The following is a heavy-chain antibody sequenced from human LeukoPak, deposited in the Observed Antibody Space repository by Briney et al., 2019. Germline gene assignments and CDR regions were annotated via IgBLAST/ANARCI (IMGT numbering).Heavy chain of an antibody. D-gene: IGHD2-2*01. CDR3: ARDLEPYCSSTSCWNFDC. Sequence: GGSLRLSCAASGFTFSSYAMHWVRQAPGKGLEWVAVISYDGSNKYYADSVKGRFTISRDNSKNTLYLQMNSLRAEDTAVYYCARDLEPYCSSTSCWNFDCWGQGTLVTVSS. CDR2: ISYDGSNK. V-gene: IGHV3-30-3*01. J-gene: IGHJ4*02. CDR1: GFTFSSYA.